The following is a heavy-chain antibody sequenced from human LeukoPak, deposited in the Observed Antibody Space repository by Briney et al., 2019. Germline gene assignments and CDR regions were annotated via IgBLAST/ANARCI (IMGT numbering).Heavy chain of an antibody. V-gene: IGHV4-39*01. CDR2: IYYSGST. J-gene: IGHJ3*02. Sequence: SETLSLTCAVYGGSFSGYYWGWIRQPPGKGLEWIGSIYYSGSTYYNPSLKSRVSISVDTSKNQFSLKLSSVTAADTAVYSCARTHYYDSSGRIGAMAFDTWGQGTMVTVSS. CDR3: ARTHYYDSSGRIGAMAFDT. CDR1: GGSFSGYY. D-gene: IGHD3-22*01.